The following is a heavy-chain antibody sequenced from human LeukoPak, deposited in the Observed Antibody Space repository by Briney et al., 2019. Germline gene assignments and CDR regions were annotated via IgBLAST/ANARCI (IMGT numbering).Heavy chain of an antibody. Sequence: SETLSLTCAVYGGSFSGYYWSWIRQPPGKGLEGIGEINHSGSTNYNPSLKSRVTISVDTSKNQFSLKLSSVTAAATAVYYCARGFKRLTINWFDPWGQGTLVTVSS. CDR1: GGSFSGYY. D-gene: IGHD5-24*01. CDR3: ARGFKRLTINWFDP. CDR2: INHSGST. J-gene: IGHJ5*02. V-gene: IGHV4-34*01.